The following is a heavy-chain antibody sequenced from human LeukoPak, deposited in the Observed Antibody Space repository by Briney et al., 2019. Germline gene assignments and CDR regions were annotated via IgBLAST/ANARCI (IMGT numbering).Heavy chain of an antibody. CDR2: IYYSGST. D-gene: IGHD3-10*01. J-gene: IGHJ4*02. CDR1: GGSFSGYY. CDR3: ARDRASVWDFDY. V-gene: IGHV4-34*09. Sequence: SEILSPTCAVYGGSFSGYYWSWIRQPPGKGLEWIGYIYYSGSTYYNPSLKSRVTISVDTSKNQFSLKLSSVTAADTAVYYCARDRASVWDFDYWGQGTLVTVSS.